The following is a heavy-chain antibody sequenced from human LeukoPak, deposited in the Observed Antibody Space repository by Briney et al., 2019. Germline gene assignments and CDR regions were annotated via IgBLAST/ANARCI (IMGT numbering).Heavy chain of an antibody. CDR2: IYSGGST. Sequence: GGSLRLSCAASGFTASTNYMSWVRQAPGKGLEWVSIIYSGGSTSYADSVKGRFTISRDISKNTLFLQMSSLRAEDTAVYYCARYPRIYDSSGYYLVEYFDLWGRGTLVTVSS. J-gene: IGHJ2*01. CDR3: ARYPRIYDSSGYYLVEYFDL. V-gene: IGHV3-53*01. D-gene: IGHD3-22*01. CDR1: GFTASTNY.